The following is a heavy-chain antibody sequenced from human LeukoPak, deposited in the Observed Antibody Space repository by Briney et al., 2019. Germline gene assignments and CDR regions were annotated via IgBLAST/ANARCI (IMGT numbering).Heavy chain of an antibody. V-gene: IGHV3-53*01. CDR3: ATTSSYAFDI. D-gene: IGHD3-16*01. J-gene: IGHJ3*02. CDR1: GFTVRNSY. Sequence: GGSLRLSCAASGFTVRNSYISWVRQAPGKGLEWVSIIYNDGSTYYADSVKGRFTISRDNSENTLYLQMNSLRAEGTAVYYCATTSSYAFDIWGQGTMVTVFS. CDR2: IYNDGST.